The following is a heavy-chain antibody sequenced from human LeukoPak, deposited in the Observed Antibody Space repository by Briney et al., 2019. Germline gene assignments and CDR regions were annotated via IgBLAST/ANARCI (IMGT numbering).Heavy chain of an antibody. CDR1: GGTFSSYA. V-gene: IGHV1-69*05. D-gene: IGHD3-3*01. CDR2: IIPIFGTA. CDR3: ATDGPPVTIFGLAFDI. J-gene: IGHJ3*02. Sequence: SVKVSCKASGGTFSSYAISWVRQAPGQGLEWMGGIIPIFGTANYAQKFQGRVTITTDESTSTAYMELSSLRSEDTAVYYCATDGPPVTIFGLAFDIWGQGTMVTVSS.